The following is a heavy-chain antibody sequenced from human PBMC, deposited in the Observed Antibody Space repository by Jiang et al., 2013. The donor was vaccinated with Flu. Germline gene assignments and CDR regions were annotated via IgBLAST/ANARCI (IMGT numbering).Heavy chain of an antibody. D-gene: IGHD3/OR15-3a*01. CDR2: ITPMLGTT. CDR1: GGSFGSYS. CDR3: ARGVEEDWEVVSTFDV. V-gene: IGHV1-69*06. J-gene: IGHJ3*01. Sequence: SGAEVKKPGSSLKVSCKASGGSFGSYSFIWVRQAPGQGLEWMGGITPMLGTTDFAQRFLDRVTFTADKSTSSLYMDLNSLTSEDTAMYFCARGVEEDWEVVSTFDVWGQGTMVTVSS.